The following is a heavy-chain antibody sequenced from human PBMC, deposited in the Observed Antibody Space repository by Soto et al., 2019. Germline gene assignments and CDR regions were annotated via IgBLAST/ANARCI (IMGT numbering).Heavy chain of an antibody. V-gene: IGHV1-69*02. CDR2: IIPILGIA. J-gene: IGHJ4*02. CDR3: ASGGARSYTLIDY. CDR1: GGTFSSYT. Sequence: ASVKVSCKASGGTFSSYTISWVRQAPGQGLEWMGRIIPILGIANYAQKFQGRVTITADKSTSTAYMELSSLRSEDTAVYYCASGGARSYTLIDYWGQGTLVTVSS. D-gene: IGHD3-16*01.